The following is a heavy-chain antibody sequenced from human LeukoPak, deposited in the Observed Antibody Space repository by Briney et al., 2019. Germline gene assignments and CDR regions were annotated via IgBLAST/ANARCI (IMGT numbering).Heavy chain of an antibody. CDR1: GFTFSNYN. CDR2: ISSSSSYI. Sequence: KSGGSLRLSCAASGFTFSNYNMNWVRQAPGKGLEWVSSISSSSSYIYYADSVNGRFTISRDNAKNSLYLQMNSLRAEDTAVYYCARDLVGATESGYWGQGTLVTVSS. V-gene: IGHV3-21*01. CDR3: ARDLVGATESGY. D-gene: IGHD1-26*01. J-gene: IGHJ4*02.